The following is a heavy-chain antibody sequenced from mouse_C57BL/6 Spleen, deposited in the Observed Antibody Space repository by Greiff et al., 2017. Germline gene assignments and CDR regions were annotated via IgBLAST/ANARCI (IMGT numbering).Heavy chain of an antibody. CDR1: GYSFTDYN. Sequence: EVKLMESGPELVKPGASVKISCKASGYSFTDYNMNWVKQSNGKSLEWIGVINPNYGTTSYNQKFKGKATLTVDQSSSTAYMQLNSLTSEDSAVYYCARSYSNYWYFDVWGTGTTVTVSS. D-gene: IGHD2-5*01. V-gene: IGHV1-39*01. CDR3: ARSYSNYWYFDV. J-gene: IGHJ1*03. CDR2: INPNYGTT.